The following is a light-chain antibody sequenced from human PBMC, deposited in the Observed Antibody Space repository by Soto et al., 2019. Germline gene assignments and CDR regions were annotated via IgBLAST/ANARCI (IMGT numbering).Light chain of an antibody. Sequence: DILMPQPPLSQPVTLRQAASISCRSSQSRVHNDGNTYLSWFQQRPGQPPRLLIYKVSDRFSGVPDRFSGSGAGTDFTLTISRVEAEDVGVYYCMQATQSSWTFGQGTKVDIK. J-gene: IGKJ1*01. CDR1: QSRVHNDGNTY. CDR2: KVS. CDR3: MQATQSSWT. V-gene: IGKV2-24*01.